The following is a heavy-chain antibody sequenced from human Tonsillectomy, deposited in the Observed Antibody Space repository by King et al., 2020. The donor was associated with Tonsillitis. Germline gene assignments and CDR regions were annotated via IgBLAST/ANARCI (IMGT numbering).Heavy chain of an antibody. V-gene: IGHV3-49*03. CDR2: ITNKAYGGTT. CDR1: GFTFGDYA. J-gene: IGHJ5*02. Sequence: VQLVESGGGLVQPGRSLRLSCTASGFTFGDYAMSWFRQAPGKGLEWVGFITNKAYGGTTEYAASVKGRFTISRDDSKSIAYLQMNSLKTEEQAVYYCSRANFYFARSGYLNWFDPWGQGTLVTVSS. CDR3: SRANFYFARSGYLNWFDP. D-gene: IGHD3-22*01.